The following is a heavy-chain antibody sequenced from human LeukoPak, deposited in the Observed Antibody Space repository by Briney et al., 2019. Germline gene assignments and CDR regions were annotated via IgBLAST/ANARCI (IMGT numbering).Heavy chain of an antibody. J-gene: IGHJ6*02. V-gene: IGHV1-8*01. D-gene: IGHD2-8*01. CDR1: GYTLTELS. CDR2: MNPNSGNT. CDR3: VRCAVGCYYNYGIDA. Sequence: ASVKVSCKVSGYTLTELSMHWVRQATGQGLEWMGWMNPNSGNTGYAQKFQGRVTMTRSTPITTAYMELSSLRPEDTAVYYCVRCAVGCYYNYGIDAWGQGTTVTVSS.